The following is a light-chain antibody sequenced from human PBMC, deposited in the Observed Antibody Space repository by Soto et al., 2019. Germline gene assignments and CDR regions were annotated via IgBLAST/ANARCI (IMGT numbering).Light chain of an antibody. CDR1: QSVSSSY. J-gene: IGKJ4*01. Sequence: EIVLTQSPGTLSLSPGERATLTCRSSQSVSSSYLAWYQQRPGQAPRLLICDASRRATDIPDRFSGSGSGTDFTLTISRLEPEDFAVYSCQQYGSSPLTFGGGTKVEIK. CDR2: DAS. CDR3: QQYGSSPLT. V-gene: IGKV3-20*01.